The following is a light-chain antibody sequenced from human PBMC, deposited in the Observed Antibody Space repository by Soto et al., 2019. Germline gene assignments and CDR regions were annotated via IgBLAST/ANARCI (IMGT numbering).Light chain of an antibody. V-gene: IGKV3-15*01. J-gene: IGKJ4*01. CDR2: GAS. CDR1: QSVTIN. Sequence: EIVMTQSPATLSLSPGERATLSCRASQSVTINLAWYEQKPGQAPTLLIYGASTRATGIPARFSGSGSGTDFTLTISSLQSEDFAVYYCQQYSSWPFTFGQGTKVEIK. CDR3: QQYSSWPFT.